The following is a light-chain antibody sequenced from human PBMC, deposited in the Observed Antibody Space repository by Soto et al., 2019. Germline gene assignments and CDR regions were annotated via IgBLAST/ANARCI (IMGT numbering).Light chain of an antibody. CDR2: AAS. CDR3: LHPTDYPPT. CDR1: QDIRND. Sequence: DIQMTQSPSSLSASVGDRVTITCRASQDIRNDLGWYQQKPGKAPKRLIYAASSLQSGVPSRLSGSGSGTEFTLKISSLQPEDHATSRCLHPTDYPPTFGQGTKVEI. V-gene: IGKV1-17*01. J-gene: IGKJ1*01.